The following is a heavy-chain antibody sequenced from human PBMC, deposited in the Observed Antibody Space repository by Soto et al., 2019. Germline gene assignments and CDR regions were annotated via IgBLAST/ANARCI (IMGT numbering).Heavy chain of an antibody. Sequence: GESLKISCAASAFTFSSYGMHWVRQAPGKGLEWVAVIWYDGSNKYYADSVKGRFTISRDNSKNTLYLQMNSLRAEDTAVYYCARDTTYYYYGMDVWGQGTTVTVSS. V-gene: IGHV3-33*01. J-gene: IGHJ6*02. CDR2: IWYDGSNK. CDR1: AFTFSSYG. D-gene: IGHD1-26*01. CDR3: ARDTTYYYYGMDV.